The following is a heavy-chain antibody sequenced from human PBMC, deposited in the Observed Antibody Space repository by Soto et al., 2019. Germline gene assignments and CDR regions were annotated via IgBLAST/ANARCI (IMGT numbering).Heavy chain of an antibody. D-gene: IGHD3-9*01. V-gene: IGHV6-1*01. CDR1: GDSVSSNSAA. Sequence: PSQTLSLTCVISGDSVSSNSAAWNWIRQSPSRGLEWLGRTYYRSKWYNDYAVSVKSRITINPDTSKNQFSLQLNSVTPEDTAVYYCARDWIPDILTGYYIHYYYGMDVWGQGTTVTVSS. CDR2: TYYRSKWYN. CDR3: ARDWIPDILTGYYIHYYYGMDV. J-gene: IGHJ6*02.